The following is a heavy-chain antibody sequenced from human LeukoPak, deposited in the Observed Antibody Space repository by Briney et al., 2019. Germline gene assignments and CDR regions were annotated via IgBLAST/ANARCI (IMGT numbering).Heavy chain of an antibody. J-gene: IGHJ4*02. CDR3: SRSDGASDFDY. CDR1: GDSVSSNRAS. Sequence: SQTLSLTCAISGDSVSSNRASWTWIRQSPSRGLEWLARTYYRSKWYNDYAVSLKSRISNNPDTSKHQFSLQPNSVTPEDTAVYYCSRSDGASDFDYWGQGTLVTVSS. D-gene: IGHD5-24*01. CDR2: TYYRSKWYN. V-gene: IGHV6-1*01.